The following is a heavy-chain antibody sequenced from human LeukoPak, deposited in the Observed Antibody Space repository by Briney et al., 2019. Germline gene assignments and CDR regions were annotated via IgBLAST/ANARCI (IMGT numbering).Heavy chain of an antibody. V-gene: IGHV3-23*01. CDR3: AKDGVDYGASFGAFDI. CDR1: GFTFSTYA. D-gene: IGHD3-16*01. J-gene: IGHJ3*02. CDR2: ISGSGSGT. Sequence: GGSLRLSCAGSGFTFSTYALTWVREGPGQGLDWVSSISGSGSGTYYADSGKGRFTIPRDNSKNMLYLQLHSLRAEDLAVHSCAKDGVDYGASFGAFDIWGQGTMVTVSS.